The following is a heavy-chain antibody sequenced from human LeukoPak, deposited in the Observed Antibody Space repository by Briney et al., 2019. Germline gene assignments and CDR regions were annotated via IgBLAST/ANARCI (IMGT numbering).Heavy chain of an antibody. V-gene: IGHV4-39*07. CDR3: ARDRASYDSSGYYYYYYYMDV. D-gene: IGHD3-22*01. CDR2: IYYSGST. CDR1: GGSISSSSYY. J-gene: IGHJ6*03. Sequence: SETLSLTCTVSGGSISSSSYYWGWIRQPPGKGLEWIGSIYYSGSTYYNPSLKSRVTISVDTSKNQFSLKLSSVTAADTAVYYCARDRASYDSSGYYYYYYYMDVWGKGTTVTVSS.